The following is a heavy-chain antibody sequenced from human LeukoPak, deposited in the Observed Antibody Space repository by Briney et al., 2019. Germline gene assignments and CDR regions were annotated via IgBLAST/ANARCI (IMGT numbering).Heavy chain of an antibody. CDR1: GFSFSTAG. J-gene: IGHJ3*01. V-gene: IGHV3-30*02. D-gene: IGHD3-16*01. Sequence: GGSLRLSCLGSGFSFSTAGIHWVRLAPGTGLEWVTHIRFDGTNIHYVDSVKGRFTVSRDNSKNTVYLQMNNVRPEDTALYYCAKETTFAYYDTFEYWGRGTVVTVSS. CDR3: AKETTFAYYDTFEY. CDR2: IRFDGTNI.